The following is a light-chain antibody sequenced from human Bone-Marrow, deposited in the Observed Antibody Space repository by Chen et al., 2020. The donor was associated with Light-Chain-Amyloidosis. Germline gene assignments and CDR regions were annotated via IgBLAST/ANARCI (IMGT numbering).Light chain of an antibody. Sequence: EIVMTQSSATLSVSPGERATLSCRASQRFNRKLAWYQQKPGQAPRLLIYDASTRATGIPARFSRSGSGTEFTLTISSLQSEDFAVYYCQQYINWQAFGQGTKVEIK. CDR3: QQYINWQA. CDR1: QRFNRK. CDR2: DAS. J-gene: IGKJ1*01. V-gene: IGKV3-15*01.